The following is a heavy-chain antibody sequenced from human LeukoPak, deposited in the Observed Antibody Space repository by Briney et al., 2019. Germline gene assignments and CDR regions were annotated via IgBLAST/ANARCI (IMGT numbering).Heavy chain of an antibody. D-gene: IGHD1-26*01. CDR2: FDPSDSYT. Sequence: GESLKISCKGSGYSFTSYWISWVRQMPGKGLEWMGRFDPSDSYTNYSPSFQGHVTISADKSISTAYLQWSSLKAPDTAMYYCASSYSGSPYGDYWGQGTLVTVSS. J-gene: IGHJ4*02. CDR3: ASSYSGSPYGDY. V-gene: IGHV5-10-1*01. CDR1: GYSFTSYW.